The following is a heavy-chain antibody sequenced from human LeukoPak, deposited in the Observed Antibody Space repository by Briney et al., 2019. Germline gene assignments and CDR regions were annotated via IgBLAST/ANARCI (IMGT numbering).Heavy chain of an antibody. V-gene: IGHV3-74*01. CDR1: EFSVGSNY. J-gene: IGHJ4*02. D-gene: IGHD6-19*01. Sequence: GGSLRLSCAASEFSVGSNYMTWVRQAPGKGLVWVSHINNDGSSTTYADSVKGRFTISRDNAKNTLYLQMNSLRAEDTAVYYCARERSGWLFDYWGQGTLVTVSS. CDR3: ARERSGWLFDY. CDR2: INNDGSST.